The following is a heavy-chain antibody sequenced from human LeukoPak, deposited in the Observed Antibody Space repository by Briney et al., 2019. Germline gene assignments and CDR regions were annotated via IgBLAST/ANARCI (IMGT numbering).Heavy chain of an antibody. CDR3: AKEGSRRRFDFDS. J-gene: IGHJ4*02. CDR1: GFTFSNFA. CDR2: AGTATDT. Sequence: GGSLRLSCAASGFTFSNFAMSWFRQAPGRGLEWVSAAGTATDTSYADSVKGRFTISRDNSKNTLYLQMNSPGAEDTAVYYCAKEGSRRRFDFDSWGRGTLVTVSS. V-gene: IGHV3-23*01.